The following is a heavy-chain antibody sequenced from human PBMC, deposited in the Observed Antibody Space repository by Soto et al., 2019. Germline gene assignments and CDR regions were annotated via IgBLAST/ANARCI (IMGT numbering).Heavy chain of an antibody. Sequence: PSETLSLTCTVSGGSISSYYWSWIRQPPGKGLEWIGYIYYSGSTNSNPSLKSRVTMSVDTSKNQFSLKLSSVTAADTAVYYCARDSKRGYSGYDKLDYWGQGTLVTVSS. CDR3: ARDSKRGYSGYDKLDY. CDR2: IYYSGST. CDR1: GGSISSYY. D-gene: IGHD5-12*01. J-gene: IGHJ4*02. V-gene: IGHV4-59*01.